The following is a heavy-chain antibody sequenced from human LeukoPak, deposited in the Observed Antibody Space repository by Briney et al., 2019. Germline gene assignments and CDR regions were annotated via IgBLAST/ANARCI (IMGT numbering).Heavy chain of an antibody. Sequence: SETLSLTCAVYGGFFSAYYWSWIRQPPGKGLEWIGEINHSGSTNYNPSLKSRVTISVDTSKNQFSLKLGSVTAADTAVYYCARTTVTTDDAFDIWGQGTMVTVSS. J-gene: IGHJ3*02. CDR2: INHSGST. V-gene: IGHV4-34*01. CDR3: ARTTVTTDDAFDI. D-gene: IGHD4-11*01. CDR1: GGFFSAYY.